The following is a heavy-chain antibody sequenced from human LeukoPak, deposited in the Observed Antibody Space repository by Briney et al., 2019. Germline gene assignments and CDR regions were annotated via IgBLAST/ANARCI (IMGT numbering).Heavy chain of an antibody. CDR2: IYSGGGT. J-gene: IGHJ4*02. V-gene: IGHV3-53*01. CDR1: GFTVSSNY. D-gene: IGHD1-26*01. CDR3: AKGLWDILTYFDY. Sequence: AGGSLRLSCAASGFTVSSNYMSWVRQAPGKGLEWVSVIYSGGGTYYADSVKGRFSISRDSSENTLYLQMNSLRAEETAVYSCAKGLWDILTYFDYWGQGTLVTVSS.